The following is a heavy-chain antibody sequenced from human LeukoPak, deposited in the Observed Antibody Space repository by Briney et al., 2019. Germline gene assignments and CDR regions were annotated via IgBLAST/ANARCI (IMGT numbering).Heavy chain of an antibody. Sequence: GESLKISCESSGNSFISYWIGWVRQMPGKGLEWMGIFYPGDSFAKYSPSFQGQVTISADQSISTAYLQWSSLKASDTAMYYCARHVYDFWTTYAYFDYWGQGSLVTVSS. CDR2: FYPGDSFA. V-gene: IGHV5-51*01. CDR1: GNSFISYW. D-gene: IGHD3-3*01. J-gene: IGHJ4*02. CDR3: ARHVYDFWTTYAYFDY.